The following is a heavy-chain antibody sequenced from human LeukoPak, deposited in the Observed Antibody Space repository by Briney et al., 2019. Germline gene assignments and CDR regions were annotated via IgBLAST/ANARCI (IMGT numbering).Heavy chain of an antibody. Sequence: PGGSLRLSCAASGFTFSDYAMCWIRQAPGQGLEWVSTISGSATSTYYADSVKGRFTISRDNSRNTIYLQMHGLRAEDTAIYYXAKDHMTSNDYWGQGTLITVSX. J-gene: IGHJ4*02. D-gene: IGHD4-11*01. CDR3: AKDHMTSNDY. CDR2: ISGSATST. V-gene: IGHV3-23*01. CDR1: GFTFSDYA.